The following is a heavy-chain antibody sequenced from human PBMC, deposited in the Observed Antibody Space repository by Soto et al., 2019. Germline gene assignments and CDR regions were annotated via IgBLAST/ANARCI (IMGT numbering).Heavy chain of an antibody. D-gene: IGHD4-17*01. CDR2: ISWNSGSI. V-gene: IGHV3-9*01. J-gene: IGHJ5*02. CDR3: ARGGLRAYWIDP. Sequence: PGGSLRLSCAASGFTFDDYAMHWVRQVPGKGLEWLSGISWNSGSIDYAGSVKGRFTISRDNAKNTVYVQMNSLRAEDTAVYYCARGGLRAYWIDPWGQGTLVTVSS. CDR1: GFTFDDYA.